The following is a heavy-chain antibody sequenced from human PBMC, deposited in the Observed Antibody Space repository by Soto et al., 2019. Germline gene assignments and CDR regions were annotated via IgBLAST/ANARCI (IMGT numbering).Heavy chain of an antibody. V-gene: IGHV3-21*01. CDR2: ISSSSSYI. J-gene: IGHJ4*02. D-gene: IGHD1-1*01. Sequence: GGSLRLSCAASGFTFSSYSMNWVRQAPGKGLEWVSSISSSSSYIYYADSVKGRFTISRDNAKNSLYLQMNSLRAEDTAVYYCARDGPVSLEPSPYWGQGTLVTISS. CDR3: ARDGPVSLEPSPY. CDR1: GFTFSSYS.